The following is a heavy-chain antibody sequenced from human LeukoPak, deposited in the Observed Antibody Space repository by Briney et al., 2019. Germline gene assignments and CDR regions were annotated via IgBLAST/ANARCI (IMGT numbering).Heavy chain of an antibody. CDR2: IDPSDSYT. CDR1: GYSFTSYC. D-gene: IGHD3-10*01. CDR3: AGSRYKKIWFGDPTQAFDI. J-gene: IGHJ3*02. V-gene: IGHV5-10-1*01. Sequence: LGESLKISCKGSGYSFTSYCSRWVRPIPGKVLEWMWIIDPSDSYTNYSPSFQGHVTISADKSISTAYLQWSSLKASDTDMYYCAGSRYKKIWFGDPTQAFDIWGQGTMVTVSS.